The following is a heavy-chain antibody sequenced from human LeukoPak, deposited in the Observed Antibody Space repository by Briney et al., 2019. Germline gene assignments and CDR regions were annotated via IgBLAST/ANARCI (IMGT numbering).Heavy chain of an antibody. D-gene: IGHD2-2*01. CDR2: ISGTGGST. J-gene: IGHJ4*02. CDR3: AEDTAGYCGTNSCLYFDY. CDR1: GFTFSAYA. V-gene: IGHV3-23*01. Sequence: PGGSLRLSCAASGFTFSAYAMYWVRQAPGKGLEWVSTISGTGGSTYYADSVKGRFTISRDNRKNTLDLQMNSLRADDTAVYYCAEDTAGYCGTNSCLYFDYWGQGTLVTVSS.